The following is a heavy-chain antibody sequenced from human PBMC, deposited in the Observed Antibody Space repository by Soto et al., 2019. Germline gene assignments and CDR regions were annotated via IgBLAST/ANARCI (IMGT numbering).Heavy chain of an antibody. CDR1: GFTFDDYA. V-gene: IGHV3-9*01. Sequence: EVQLVESGGGLVQPGRSLRLSCAASGFTFDDYAMHWVRQAPGXXLXWVSGISWNSGSIGYADSVKGRFTISRDNAKNSLYLQMNSLRAEDTALYYCAKDTLDCSGGSCPYYYYYMDVWGKGTTVTVSS. J-gene: IGHJ6*03. CDR3: AKDTLDCSGGSCPYYYYYMDV. CDR2: ISWNSGSI. D-gene: IGHD2-15*01.